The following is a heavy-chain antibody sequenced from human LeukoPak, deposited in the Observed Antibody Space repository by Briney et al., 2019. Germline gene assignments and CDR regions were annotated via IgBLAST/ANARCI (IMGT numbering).Heavy chain of an antibody. CDR1: GGSFSGYY. V-gene: IGHV4-34*01. D-gene: IGHD6-19*01. Sequence: SETLSLTCAVYGGSFSGYYWSWIRQPPRKGLEWIGEINHSGSTNYNPSLKSRVTISVDTSKNQFSLKLSSVTAADTAVYYCARAGWYRPFDYWGQGTLVTVSS. J-gene: IGHJ4*02. CDR3: ARAGWYRPFDY. CDR2: INHSGST.